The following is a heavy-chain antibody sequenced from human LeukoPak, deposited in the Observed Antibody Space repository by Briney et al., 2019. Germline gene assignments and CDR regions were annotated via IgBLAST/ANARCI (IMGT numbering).Heavy chain of an antibody. CDR3: TNMLNYDILTGYESEDY. CDR1: GFTFGDYA. D-gene: IGHD3-9*01. Sequence: GGSLRLSCTASGFTFGDYAMSWVRQAPGKGLEWVGFIRSKAYGGTTEYAASVKGRFTISRDDSKSIAYLQMNSLKVEDTAEFYCTNMLNYDILTGYESEDYWGQGTLVTVSS. CDR2: IRSKAYGGTT. J-gene: IGHJ4*02. V-gene: IGHV3-49*04.